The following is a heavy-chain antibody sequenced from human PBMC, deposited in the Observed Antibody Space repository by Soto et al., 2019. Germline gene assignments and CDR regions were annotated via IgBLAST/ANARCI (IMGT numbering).Heavy chain of an antibody. CDR3: ARGGRGYEFDY. D-gene: IGHD5-12*01. Sequence: EVQLVESEGGLVQPGGSLRLSCAASGFTFSSYAMHWVSQAPGKGLEYVSAISSNGGSTDYANSVKGRFTISRDNSKNTLYLQMGSLRAEDMAVYYCARGGRGYEFDYWGQGTLVTVSS. V-gene: IGHV3-64*01. J-gene: IGHJ4*02. CDR2: ISSNGGST. CDR1: GFTFSSYA.